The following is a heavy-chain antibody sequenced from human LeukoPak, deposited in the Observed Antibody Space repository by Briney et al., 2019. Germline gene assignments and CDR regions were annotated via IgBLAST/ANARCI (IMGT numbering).Heavy chain of an antibody. J-gene: IGHJ2*01. CDR1: GGSISSSSYY. CDR3: ARGFTLEMATMGYFDL. CDR2: IYYSGST. Sequence: SETLSLTCTVSGGSISSSSYYWGWIRQPPGKGLEWIGSIYYSGSTYYNPSLKSRVTISVDTSKNQFSLKLSSVTAADTAVYYCARGFTLEMATMGYFDLWGRGTLVTVSS. V-gene: IGHV4-39*07. D-gene: IGHD5-24*01.